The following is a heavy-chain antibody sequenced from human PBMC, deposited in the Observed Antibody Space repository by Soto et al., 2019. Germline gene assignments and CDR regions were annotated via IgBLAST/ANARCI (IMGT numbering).Heavy chain of an antibody. CDR3: ARGPDHSKVGY. J-gene: IGHJ4*01. CDR1: GGSVTGNC. CDR2: IDYSGRA. D-gene: IGHD4-4*01. V-gene: IGHV4-59*02. Sequence: VQLQESGPGLVKPSETLPLTCSVSGGSVTGNCWSWVRQPPGKGLEWIGCIDYSGRAHYNPSLTSRVSMSLDTSNNRFSLKLSSMTAADTAMYYCARGPDHSKVGYWGHGTLVTVSS.